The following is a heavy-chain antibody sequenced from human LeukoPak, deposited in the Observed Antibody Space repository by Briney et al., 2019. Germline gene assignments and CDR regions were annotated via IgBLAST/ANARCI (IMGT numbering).Heavy chain of an antibody. CDR3: ARRAGEYSHPYDY. V-gene: IGHV3-21*04. CDR1: GFTFSSYS. D-gene: IGHD4-17*01. Sequence: GGSLRLSCAASGFTFSSYSMNWVRQAPGKGLEWVSSISSSSYIYYADSVKGRFTISRDNAKNSLYLQMNSLRAEDTAVYYCARRAGEYSHPYDYWGQGTLVTVSS. CDR2: ISSSSYI. J-gene: IGHJ4*02.